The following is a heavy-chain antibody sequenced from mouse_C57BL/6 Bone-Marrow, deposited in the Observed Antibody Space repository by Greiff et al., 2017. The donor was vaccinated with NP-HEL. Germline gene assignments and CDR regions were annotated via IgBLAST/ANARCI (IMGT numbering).Heavy chain of an antibody. J-gene: IGHJ2*01. CDR1: GYTFTSYG. CDR2: IYPRSGNT. CDR3: ARRGSSYGSRDY. D-gene: IGHD1-1*01. Sequence: QVQLQQSGAELARPGASVKLSCKASGYTFTSYGISWVKQRTGQGLEWIGEIYPRSGNTYYNEKFKGKATLTADKSSSTAYMELRSLTSTDSAVYFCARRGSSYGSRDYWGQGTTLTVSS. V-gene: IGHV1-81*01.